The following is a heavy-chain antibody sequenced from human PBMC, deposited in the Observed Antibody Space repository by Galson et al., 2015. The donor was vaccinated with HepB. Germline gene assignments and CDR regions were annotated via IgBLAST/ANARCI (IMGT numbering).Heavy chain of an antibody. CDR3: ARDPHYSSSSYYFDY. D-gene: IGHD6-6*01. V-gene: IGHV1-2*04. CDR2: INPNSGGT. CDR1: GYTFTGYY. Sequence: SVKVSCKASGYTFTGYYMHWVRQAPGQGLEWMGWINPNSGGTNYAQKFQGWVTMTRDTSISTAYMELSRLRSDDTAVYYCARDPHYSSSSYYFDYWGQGTLVTVSS. J-gene: IGHJ4*02.